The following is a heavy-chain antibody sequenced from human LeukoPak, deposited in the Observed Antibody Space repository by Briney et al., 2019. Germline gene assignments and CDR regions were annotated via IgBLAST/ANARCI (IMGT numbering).Heavy chain of an antibody. CDR1: GFTFDDFT. V-gene: IGHV3-43*01. D-gene: IGHD5-24*01. CDR2: ISRNGSDT. J-gene: IGHJ4*02. CDR3: AKGDAYNGCFDS. Sequence: RTGGSLRLSCAASGFTFDDFTMHWVRQFPGRGLEWVSFISRNGSDTYYADSVKGRFTISRDNSKNSLSLQMDSLTTDDTDLYYCAKGDAYNGCFDSWGQGTLVTVSS.